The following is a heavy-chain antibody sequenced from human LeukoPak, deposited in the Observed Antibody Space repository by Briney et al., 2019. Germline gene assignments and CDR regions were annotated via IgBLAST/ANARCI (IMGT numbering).Heavy chain of an antibody. Sequence: PGGSLRLSCTTSGFSFTSYAMNWVRQAPGKGLEWLSYISGPGTTTKYADSVKGRFTISRDNSKNTLYLQMNSLRAEDTAVYYCAKTGYGGNVLRWYFDLWGRGTLVTVSS. D-gene: IGHD4-23*01. J-gene: IGHJ2*01. CDR1: GFSFTSYA. V-gene: IGHV3-48*01. CDR3: AKTGYGGNVLRWYFDL. CDR2: ISGPGTTT.